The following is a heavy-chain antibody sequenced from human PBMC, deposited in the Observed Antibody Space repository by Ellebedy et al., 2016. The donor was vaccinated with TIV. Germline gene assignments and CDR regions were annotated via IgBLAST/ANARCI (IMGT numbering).Heavy chain of an antibody. J-gene: IGHJ6*02. V-gene: IGHV3-21*06. CDR2: ISSSSSYI. Sequence: GESLKISCAASGFTFSSYAMNWVRQAPGKGLEWVSCISSSSSYIFYADSVKGRFTISRDNAKNSLYLQMNSLGAEDTAVYYCARDIVVVPAAIVSDLTTKYFNYNGMDVWGQGTTVTVSS. D-gene: IGHD2-2*01. CDR3: ARDIVVVPAAIVSDLTTKYFNYNGMDV. CDR1: GFTFSSYA.